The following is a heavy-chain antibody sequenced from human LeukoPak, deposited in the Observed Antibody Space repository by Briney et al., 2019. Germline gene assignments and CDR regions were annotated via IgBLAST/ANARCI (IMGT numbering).Heavy chain of an antibody. CDR1: GGSMSSGGYH. CDR3: ASPPAGNYYYMDV. CDR2: IYYSGST. D-gene: IGHD1-1*01. J-gene: IGHJ6*03. V-gene: IGHV4-31*03. Sequence: SETLSLTCTVSGGSMSSGGYHWSWIRQHPGMGLEWIGYIYYSGSTYYNPSLKSRVTISVDTSKNQFSLKLSSVTAADTAVYYCASPPAGNYYYMDVLGKGTTVTVSS.